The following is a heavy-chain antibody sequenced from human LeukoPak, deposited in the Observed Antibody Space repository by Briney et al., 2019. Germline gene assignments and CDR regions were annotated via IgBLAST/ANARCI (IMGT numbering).Heavy chain of an antibody. CDR3: ARVRTVTGGYFDY. D-gene: IGHD1-14*01. Sequence: PGGSLRLSCAPSGFTFSDYYMSWIRQAPGKGLEGVSYISSSSSYTNYADSVKGRFTISKDNAKNSLYLQMNSLRAEDTAVYYCARVRTVTGGYFDYWGQGTLVTVSS. CDR2: ISSSSSYT. J-gene: IGHJ4*02. V-gene: IGHV3-11*05. CDR1: GFTFSDYY.